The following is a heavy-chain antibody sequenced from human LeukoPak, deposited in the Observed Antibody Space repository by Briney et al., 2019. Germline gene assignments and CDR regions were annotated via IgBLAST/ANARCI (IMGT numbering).Heavy chain of an antibody. V-gene: IGHV1-18*04. J-gene: IGHJ5*02. CDR1: GYTFTGYY. CDR2: ISAYNGNT. Sequence: ASVKVSCKASGYTFTGYYMHWVRQAPGQGLEWMGWISAYNGNTNYAQKLQGRVTMTTDTSTSTAYMELRSLRSDDTAVYYCARVSQWLADHWFDPWGQGTLVTVSS. CDR3: ARVSQWLADHWFDP. D-gene: IGHD6-19*01.